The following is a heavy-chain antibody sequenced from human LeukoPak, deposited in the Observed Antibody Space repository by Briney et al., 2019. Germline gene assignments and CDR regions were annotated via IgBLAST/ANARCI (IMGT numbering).Heavy chain of an antibody. CDR2: ISGSGGST. Sequence: GGSLRLSCAASGFTFSSYAMSWVRQAPGKGLEWVSAISGSGGSTYYADSVKGRFTISRDNSKNTLYLQMNSLRAEDTAVYYCAKDGGYDSSGYYYPTYYFDYWGQGTLVTVSS. V-gene: IGHV3-23*01. CDR3: AKDGGYDSSGYYYPTYYFDY. D-gene: IGHD3-22*01. CDR1: GFTFSSYA. J-gene: IGHJ4*02.